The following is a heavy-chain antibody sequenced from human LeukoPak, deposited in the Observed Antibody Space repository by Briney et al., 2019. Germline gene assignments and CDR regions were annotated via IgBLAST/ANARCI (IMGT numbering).Heavy chain of an antibody. CDR2: ISASGGNT. D-gene: IGHD6-13*01. V-gene: IGHV3-23*01. CDR3: AKAYSSSWYVPFDY. CDR1: GFTFSSYA. Sequence: GGSLRLSCAASGFTFSSYAMSWVRQAPGRGLEWVSTISASGGNTYYADSVKGRFTISRDNSKNTLYLQMNSLRAEDTAVYYCAKAYSSSWYVPFDYWGQGTLVTVSS. J-gene: IGHJ4*02.